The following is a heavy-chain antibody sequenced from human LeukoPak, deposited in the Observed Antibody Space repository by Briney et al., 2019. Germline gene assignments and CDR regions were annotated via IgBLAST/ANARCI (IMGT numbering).Heavy chain of an antibody. J-gene: IGHJ3*01. Sequence: GGSLRLSCVGSAFTFSNYWMSWVRQAPGKGLEWVANIQQEGSQKYYVDSVKGRFTISRDNAKNSMFLQMDSLRAEDTAVYYCATRDYYDSSGFPDAFDFWGQGTMVTVSS. D-gene: IGHD3-22*01. V-gene: IGHV3-7*01. CDR1: AFTFSNYW. CDR2: IQQEGSQK. CDR3: ATRDYYDSSGFPDAFDF.